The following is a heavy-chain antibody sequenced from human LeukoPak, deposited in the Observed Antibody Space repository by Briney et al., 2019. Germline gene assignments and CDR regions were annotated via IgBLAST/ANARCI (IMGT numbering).Heavy chain of an antibody. Sequence: SDTLPLTCSVSPGSFTGTPHYWAWIRQSPGKGLEWIGSVYYSGSTSYSPSLKSRVSISVARSQNQFSLRLTSVTGADTAVYYCARNVTSGYFDYWGPGIVVTVSS. D-gene: IGHD3-10*02. V-gene: IGHV4-39*01. CDR3: ARNVTSGYFDY. CDR1: PGSFTGTPHY. CDR2: VYYSGST. J-gene: IGHJ4*02.